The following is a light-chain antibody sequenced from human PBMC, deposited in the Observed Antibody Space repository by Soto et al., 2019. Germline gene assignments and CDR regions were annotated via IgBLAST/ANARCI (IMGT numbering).Light chain of an antibody. J-gene: IGKJ2*01. CDR3: QQYGSSPYT. CDR2: GAS. Sequence: EIVLTQSPGTLSLSPGERATLSCRASQSVSSSYLAWYQHKPGQAPRLLIYGASSRAPGIPDRFSGSGSGTDFTLTISRLEPEDFAVYYCQQYGSSPYTFGQGTKLEIK. V-gene: IGKV3-20*01. CDR1: QSVSSSY.